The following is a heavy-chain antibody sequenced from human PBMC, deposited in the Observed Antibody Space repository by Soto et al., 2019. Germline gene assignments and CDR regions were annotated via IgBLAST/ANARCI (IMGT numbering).Heavy chain of an antibody. CDR3: ARGAAAGTGRISGWFDP. CDR1: GFTFSSYS. J-gene: IGHJ5*02. D-gene: IGHD6-13*01. V-gene: IGHV3-21*01. Sequence: GGSLRLSCAASGFTFSSYSMNWVRQAPGKGLEWVSSISSSSSYIYYADSVKGRFTISRDNAKNSLYLQMNSLRAEDTAVYYCARGAAAGTGRISGWFDPWGQGTLVTVSS. CDR2: ISSSSSYI.